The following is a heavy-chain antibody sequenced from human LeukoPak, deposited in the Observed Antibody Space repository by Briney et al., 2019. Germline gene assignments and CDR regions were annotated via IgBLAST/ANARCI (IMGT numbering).Heavy chain of an antibody. CDR3: ARANIGYSGYDYYGLDV. J-gene: IGHJ6*02. Sequence: PGGSLRLSCAASGFTFSTYSMNWVRQAPGKGLEWVSSIVSSGSYIYYADSVKGRFTISRDNAKKSLYLQMNSLRAEDTAVYYCARANIGYSGYDYYGLDVWGQGTTVTVSS. V-gene: IGHV3-21*01. CDR1: GFTFSTYS. D-gene: IGHD1-26*01. CDR2: IVSSGSYI.